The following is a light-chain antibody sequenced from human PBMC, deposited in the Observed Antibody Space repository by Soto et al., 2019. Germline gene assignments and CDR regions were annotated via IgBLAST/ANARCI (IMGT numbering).Light chain of an antibody. CDR3: QTWGTGIHV. CDR2: LNSDGSH. J-gene: IGLJ1*01. Sequence: QSVLTQSPSASASLGASVKLTCTLSSGHNSYAIAWHQQQPEKGPRYLMKLNSDGSHSKGDGIPDRFSGSSSGAERYLTISSLQSEDEADYYCQTWGTGIHVFGTGTKLTVL. V-gene: IGLV4-69*01. CDR1: SGHNSYA.